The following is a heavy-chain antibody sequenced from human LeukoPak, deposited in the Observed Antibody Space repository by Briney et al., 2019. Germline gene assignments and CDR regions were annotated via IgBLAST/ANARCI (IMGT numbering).Heavy chain of an antibody. V-gene: IGHV4-31*03. CDR3: ARAPYCSSTSCPYYYYYGMDV. D-gene: IGHD2-2*01. CDR2: IYYSGST. J-gene: IGHJ6*02. CDR1: GGSISSGGYY. Sequence: SETLSLTCTVSGGSISSGGYYWSWIRQHPGKGLEWIGYIYYSGSTYYNPSLKSRVTISVDTSKNQFSLKLSSVTAADTAVYYCARAPYCSSTSCPYYYYYGMDVWGQGTTVTVSS.